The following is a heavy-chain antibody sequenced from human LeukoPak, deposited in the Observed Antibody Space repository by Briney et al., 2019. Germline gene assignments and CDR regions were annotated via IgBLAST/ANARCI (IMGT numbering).Heavy chain of an antibody. D-gene: IGHD2-21*01. CDR1: GFTFSSYA. CDR2: ISGSGGST. Sequence: GGSLRLSCAASGFTFSSYATSWVRQAPGKGLEWVSAISGSGGSTYYADSVKGRFTISRDNSKNTLYLQMNSLRAEDTAVYYCAKEAAYCGGDCYPDAFDIWGQGTMVTVSS. V-gene: IGHV3-23*01. J-gene: IGHJ3*02. CDR3: AKEAAYCGGDCYPDAFDI.